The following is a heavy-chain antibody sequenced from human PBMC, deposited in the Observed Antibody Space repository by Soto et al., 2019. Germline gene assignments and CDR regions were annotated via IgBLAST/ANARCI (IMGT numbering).Heavy chain of an antibody. CDR2: VYRGGTT. J-gene: IGHJ6*02. D-gene: IGHD5-18*01. CDR1: GFTVSGNY. V-gene: IGHV3-53*01. CDR3: AKWDTHGIIPPTVGGNYYYYDIDV. Sequence: EVQLVESGGGLIQPGGSLRLSCAASGFTVSGNYMTWVRQAPGKGLEWVSLVYRGGTTYYADSVKGRFTVSRDNSKNTLYLQMHSLRAEDAAIFYCAKWDTHGIIPPTVGGNYYYYDIDVWGQGTRVTVSS.